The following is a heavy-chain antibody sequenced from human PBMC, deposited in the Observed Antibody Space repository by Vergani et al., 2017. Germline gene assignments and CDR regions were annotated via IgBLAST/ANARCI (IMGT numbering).Heavy chain of an antibody. CDR3: AKGRDGYSNFDC. V-gene: IGHV3-30*02. CDR1: GFTFSSYG. CDR2: IRYDGSNK. J-gene: IGHJ4*02. D-gene: IGHD5-24*01. Sequence: QVQLVESGGGVVQPVGSLRLSCAASGFTFSSYGMHWVRQAPGKGLEWVAFIRYDGSNKYYADSVKGRFTISRDNSKNTLYLQMNSLRAEDTAVFYCAKGRDGYSNFDCWGQGTLVTVSS.